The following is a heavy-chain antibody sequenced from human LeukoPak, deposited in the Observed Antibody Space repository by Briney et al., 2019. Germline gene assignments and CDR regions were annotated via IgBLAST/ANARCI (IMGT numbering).Heavy chain of an antibody. Sequence: SETLSLTCGVSGDSISNGGYSWSWIRQPPGKGLDWIGYIYNSGTTYYNPSLKSRVTISVDTSKNQFSLKLSSVTAADTAVYYCARGSGSHSKGLDYWGQGTLVTVSS. D-gene: IGHD1-26*01. CDR2: IYNSGTT. CDR1: GDSISNGGYS. V-gene: IGHV4-30-4*07. CDR3: ARGSGSHSKGLDY. J-gene: IGHJ4*02.